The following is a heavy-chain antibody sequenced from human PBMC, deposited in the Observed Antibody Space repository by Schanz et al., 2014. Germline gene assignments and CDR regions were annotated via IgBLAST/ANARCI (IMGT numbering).Heavy chain of an antibody. D-gene: IGHD5-12*01. CDR1: GFTFRDYQ. V-gene: IGHV3-66*01. Sequence: EQVLESGGGFVQPGGSLRLSCATSGFTFRDYQMTWIRQAPGKGLEWVSIIYSGGSTFYADSVKGSFIISRDSSKNTLFLQMNSLRAEDTAVYFCARDGGRDGYNLAFDVWGQGTLVTVSS. J-gene: IGHJ3*01. CDR2: IYSGGST. CDR3: ARDGGRDGYNLAFDV.